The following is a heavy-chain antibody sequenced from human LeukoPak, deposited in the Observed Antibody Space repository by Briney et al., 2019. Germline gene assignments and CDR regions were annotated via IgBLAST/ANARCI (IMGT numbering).Heavy chain of an antibody. CDR3: ARQTYSGYDWYPGRNDY. V-gene: IGHV1-18*01. D-gene: IGHD5-12*01. CDR2: ISAYNGNT. CDR1: GYTFTSYG. Sequence: ASVKVSCKASGYTFTSYGVSWVRQAPGQGLEWMGWISAYNGNTNYAQKLQGRVTMTTDTSTSTAYMELRSLRSDDTAVYYCARQTYSGYDWYPGRNDYWGQGTLVTVSS. J-gene: IGHJ4*02.